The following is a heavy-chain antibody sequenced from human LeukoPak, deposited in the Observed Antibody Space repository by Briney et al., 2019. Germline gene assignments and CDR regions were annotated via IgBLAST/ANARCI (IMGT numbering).Heavy chain of an antibody. Sequence: SETLSLTCTVSGDSISAYYWSWVRQPPGKGLEWIAFVHKTGSINYNPSLKSRATISMDTSNSQFSLHVKSVTAADTAVYYCTKYGGSPANYFDSWGPGTLVTVSP. J-gene: IGHJ4*02. V-gene: IGHV4-59*08. CDR1: GDSISAYY. CDR2: VHKTGSI. CDR3: TKYGGSPANYFDS. D-gene: IGHD1-26*01.